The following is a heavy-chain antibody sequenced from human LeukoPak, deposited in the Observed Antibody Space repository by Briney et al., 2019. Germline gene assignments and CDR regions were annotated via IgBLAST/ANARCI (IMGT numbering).Heavy chain of an antibody. D-gene: IGHD1-26*01. CDR1: GGSFSGYY. CDR2: INHSGST. CDR3: ARPEVGATFMDALDI. Sequence: SETLSLTCAVYGGSFSGYYWSWIRQPPGKGLEWIGEINHSGSTNYNPSLKSRVTISVDTSKNQFSLKLSSVTAADTAVYYCARPEVGATFMDALDIWGQGTMVTVSS. J-gene: IGHJ3*02. V-gene: IGHV4-34*01.